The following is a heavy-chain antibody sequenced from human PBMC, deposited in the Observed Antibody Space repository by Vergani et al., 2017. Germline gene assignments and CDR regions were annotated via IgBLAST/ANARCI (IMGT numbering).Heavy chain of an antibody. Sequence: QVQLVESGGGVVQPGRSLRLSCAASGFTFSSYGMQWVRQAPGKGLEWVAVIWYDGSNKYYADSVKGRFTISRDNSKHTLYLQMNSLRAEDTAVYYCARGRGGLIGGDWGQGTLVTVSS. V-gene: IGHV3-33*01. D-gene: IGHD4-23*01. CDR2: IWYDGSNK. CDR1: GFTFSSYG. CDR3: ARGRGGLIGGD. J-gene: IGHJ4*02.